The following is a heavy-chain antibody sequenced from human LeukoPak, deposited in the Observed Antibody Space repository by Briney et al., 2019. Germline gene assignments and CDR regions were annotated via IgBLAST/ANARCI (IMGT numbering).Heavy chain of an antibody. CDR1: GVTFSSDN. V-gene: IGHV3-21*01. D-gene: IGHD6-19*01. CDR2: NTSKSRAM. Sequence: PVGTLRLSCAASGVTFSSDNMKCGSQAPGEGLGRVSCNTSKSRAMTYTDSVKGRFTISRDNPKNSPYLQMNSLTAEDTAVYYCAKGENSGRNFFASWGEGTLVTVSS. J-gene: IGHJ4*02. CDR3: AKGENSGRNFFAS.